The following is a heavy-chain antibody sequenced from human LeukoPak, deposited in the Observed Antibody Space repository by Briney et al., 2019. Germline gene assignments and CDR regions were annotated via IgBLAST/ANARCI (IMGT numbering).Heavy chain of an antibody. CDR2: ISAYYGNT. CDR1: GYTFTSYG. Sequence: ASVKVSCKASGYTFTSYGISWVRQAPGQGLEWMGWISAYYGNTNYAQKLQGRVTMTTDTSTSTAYMELRSLRSDDTAVYYCAREPMTYYYDSSGYPTGGYFDYWGQGTLVTVSS. J-gene: IGHJ4*02. CDR3: AREPMTYYYDSSGYPTGGYFDY. V-gene: IGHV1-18*01. D-gene: IGHD3-22*01.